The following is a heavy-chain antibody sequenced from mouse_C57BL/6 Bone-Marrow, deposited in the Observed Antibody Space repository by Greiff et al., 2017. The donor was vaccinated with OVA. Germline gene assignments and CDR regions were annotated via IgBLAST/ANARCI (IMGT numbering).Heavy chain of an antibody. CDR3: AREDDYDGYWYLDV. J-gene: IGHJ1*03. CDR2: IDPSDSYT. Sequence: QVHVKQPGAELVKPGASVKLSCKASGYTFTSYWMQWVKQRPGQGLEWIGEIDPSDSYTNYNQKFKGKATLTVDTSSSTAYMQLSSLTSEDSAVYYCAREDDYDGYWYLDVWGTGTTVTVSS. V-gene: IGHV1-50*01. D-gene: IGHD2-4*01. CDR1: GYTFTSYW.